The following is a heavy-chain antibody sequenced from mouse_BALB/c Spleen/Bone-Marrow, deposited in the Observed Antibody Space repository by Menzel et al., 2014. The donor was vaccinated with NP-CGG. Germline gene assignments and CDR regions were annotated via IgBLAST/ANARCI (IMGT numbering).Heavy chain of an antibody. CDR1: GFDFSRYW. V-gene: IGHV4-1*02. J-gene: IGHJ1*01. CDR2: INPDSSTI. Sequence: VQLQQSGGGLVQPGGSLELSCAASGFDFSRYWMSWVRQAPGKGLEWIGEINPDSSTINYTPSLKDKFIISRDNAKNTLYLQMSKVRSEDTALYYCARLYWYFDVWGAGTTVTVSS. CDR3: ARLYWYFDV.